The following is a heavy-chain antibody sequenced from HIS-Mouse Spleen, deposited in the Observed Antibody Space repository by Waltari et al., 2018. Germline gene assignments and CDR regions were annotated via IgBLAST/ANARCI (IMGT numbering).Heavy chain of an antibody. J-gene: IGHJ6*02. V-gene: IGHV3-21*01. Sequence: EVQLVESGGGLVKPGGSLRLSCAASGFTFSSYSMNWVRQAPGKGLEWVSSISSSSSYIYYADSVKGRFTISRDNAKNSLYLQMNSLRAEDTAVYYCARDVVTMVRGVITYYYGMDVWGQGTTVTVSS. CDR2: ISSSSSYI. CDR1: GFTFSSYS. D-gene: IGHD3-10*01. CDR3: ARDVVTMVRGVITYYYGMDV.